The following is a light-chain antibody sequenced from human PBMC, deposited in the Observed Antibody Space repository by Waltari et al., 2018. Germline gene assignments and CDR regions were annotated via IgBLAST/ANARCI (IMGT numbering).Light chain of an antibody. CDR2: DVN. J-gene: IGLJ3*02. CDR3: SSYTLTSTLV. Sequence: QSALTQPASVSGSPGQSITISCTGTSSDVGYSDHVPWYQQYPGRAPKALIYDVNSRPSEISNRVSGSKSGNTASLTISGLQADDEADYYCSSYTLTSTLVFGGGTKLTVL. V-gene: IGLV2-14*03. CDR1: SSDVGYSDH.